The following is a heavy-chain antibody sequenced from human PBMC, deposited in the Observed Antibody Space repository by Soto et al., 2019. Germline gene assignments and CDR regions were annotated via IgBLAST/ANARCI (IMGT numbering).Heavy chain of an antibody. Sequence: QVQLVQSGAEVKNPGSSVKVSCKTSGGTFNSYLIDWVRQAPGQGLEWMGGIIPAFGTAKYAQKFQGRVTRTAYKSTNTAYMELRTLTSEYTAVYYCARGLDQPPVGLYFDTWGQGTLVTVSS. CDR1: GGTFNSYL. D-gene: IGHD2-2*01. J-gene: IGHJ4*02. CDR3: ARGLDQPPVGLYFDT. V-gene: IGHV1-69*06. CDR2: IIPAFGTA.